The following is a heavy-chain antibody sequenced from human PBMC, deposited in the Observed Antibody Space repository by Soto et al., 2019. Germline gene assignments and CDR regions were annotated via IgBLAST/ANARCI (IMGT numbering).Heavy chain of an antibody. CDR3: ASGWRVDAFDI. J-gene: IGHJ3*02. CDR1: GFTVSSNY. V-gene: IGHV3-53*04. CDR2: IYSGGST. D-gene: IGHD3-3*01. Sequence: EVQLVESGGGLVQPGGSLRLSCAASGFTVSSNYMSWVRQAPGKGLEWVPVIYSGGSTYYADSVKGRFTISRHNSKNTRYLQMNSLRAEDTAVYYCASGWRVDAFDIWGQGTMVTVSS.